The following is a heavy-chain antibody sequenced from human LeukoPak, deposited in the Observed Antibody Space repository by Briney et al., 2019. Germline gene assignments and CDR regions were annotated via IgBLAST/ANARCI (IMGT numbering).Heavy chain of an antibody. CDR1: GFTFSSYA. CDR3: ARDQGSWAEISY. V-gene: IGHV3-30-3*01. D-gene: IGHD6-13*01. J-gene: IGHJ4*02. CDR2: ISYDGSNK. Sequence: PGRSLRLSCAASGFTFSSYAMHWVRQAPGKGLEWVAVISYDGSNKYYADSVKGRFTISRDNSKNTLYLQMNSLRAEDTAVYYCARDQGSWAEISYWGQGTLVTVSS.